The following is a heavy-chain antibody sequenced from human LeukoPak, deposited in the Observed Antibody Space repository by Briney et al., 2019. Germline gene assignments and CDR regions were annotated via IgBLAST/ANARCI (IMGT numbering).Heavy chain of an antibody. CDR2: INPSGGST. D-gene: IGHD5-12*01. CDR1: GYTFTSYY. V-gene: IGHV1-46*01. CDR3: AREGGGSGYDYAPLDY. J-gene: IGHJ4*02. Sequence: ASVKVSCKASGYTFTSYYMHWVRQAPGQGLEWMGIINPSGGSTSYAQKFQGGVTMTRDTSTSTVYMELSSLRSEDTAVYYCAREGGGSGYDYAPLDYWGQGTLVTVSS.